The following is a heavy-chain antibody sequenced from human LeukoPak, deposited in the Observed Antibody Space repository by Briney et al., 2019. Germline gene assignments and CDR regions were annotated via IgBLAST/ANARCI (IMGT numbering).Heavy chain of an antibody. CDR2: AQGDGTEQ. J-gene: IGHJ4*02. V-gene: IGHV3-33*01. D-gene: IGHD3-22*01. CDR1: GFNFITYG. CDR3: ATGSGYYYDH. Sequence: PGRSLRLSCAASGFNFITYGMHWVRQAPGKGLEWVAAAQGDGTEQYYADSVRGRFTISKDISKNTLFVQMNSLGPDDTAVYYCATGSGYYYDHWGQGTLVTVSS.